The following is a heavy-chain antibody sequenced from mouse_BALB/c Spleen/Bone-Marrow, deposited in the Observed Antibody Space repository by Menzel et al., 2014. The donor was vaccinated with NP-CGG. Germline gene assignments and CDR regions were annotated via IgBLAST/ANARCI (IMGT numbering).Heavy chain of an antibody. Sequence: EVQGVESGGGLVQPGESLKLSCESNEYEFPSHDMSWVRKTPEKRLELVAAINSDGGSTFYPDIMERRFIISRDNTKKTLYLQMSSLRSKDTALYYCARQGDYGSSWFAYWGQGTLVTVSA. CDR1: EYEFPSHD. CDR3: ARQGDYGSSWFAY. V-gene: IGHV5-2*01. CDR2: INSDGGST. J-gene: IGHJ3*01. D-gene: IGHD1-1*01.